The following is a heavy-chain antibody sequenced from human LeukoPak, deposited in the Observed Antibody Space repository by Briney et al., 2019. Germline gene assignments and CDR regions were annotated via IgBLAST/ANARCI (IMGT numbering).Heavy chain of an antibody. D-gene: IGHD6-25*01. J-gene: IGHJ4*02. Sequence: PGGSLRLSCAGSGFSFSSYGMHWVRQAPGKGLEWMAFIRSDGSNKYYADSVKGRFTISRDNSKNTLYLQMNSLRAEDTAVYYCAKIGLWAGAMLREIDYWGQGTLVTVSS. CDR1: GFSFSSYG. CDR3: AKIGLWAGAMLREIDY. V-gene: IGHV3-30*02. CDR2: IRSDGSNK.